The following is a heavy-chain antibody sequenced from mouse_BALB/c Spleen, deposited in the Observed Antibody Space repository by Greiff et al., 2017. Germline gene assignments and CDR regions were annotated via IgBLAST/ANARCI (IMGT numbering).Heavy chain of an antibody. CDR2: INPSSGYT. CDR3: ARSGYRYDEDYYAMDY. D-gene: IGHD2-14*01. Sequence: VKLVESGAELARPGASVKMSCKASGYTFTSYTMHWVKQRPGQGLEWIGYINPSSGYTNYNQKFKDKATLTADKSSSTAYMQLSSLTSEDSAVYYCARSGYRYDEDYYAMDYWGQGTSVTVSS. J-gene: IGHJ4*01. V-gene: IGHV1-4*01. CDR1: GYTFTSYT.